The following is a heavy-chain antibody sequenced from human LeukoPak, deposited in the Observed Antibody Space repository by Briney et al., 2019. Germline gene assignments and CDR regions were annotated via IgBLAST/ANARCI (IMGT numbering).Heavy chain of an antibody. Sequence: NESGPTLVNPTQTLTLTCTFSGFSLSTSGVGVGWIRQPPGKALEWLALIYWNDDKRYSPSLKSRLTITKDTSKNQVVVTMTNMDPGDKATYYCAHSPWELLLVWFDPWGQGTLVTVSS. J-gene: IGHJ5*02. D-gene: IGHD1-26*01. CDR2: IYWNDDK. V-gene: IGHV2-5*01. CDR1: GFSLSTSGVG. CDR3: AHSPWELLLVWFDP.